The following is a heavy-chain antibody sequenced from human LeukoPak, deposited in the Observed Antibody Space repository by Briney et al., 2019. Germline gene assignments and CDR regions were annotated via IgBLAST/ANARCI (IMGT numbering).Heavy chain of an antibody. J-gene: IGHJ4*02. D-gene: IGHD3-22*01. CDR3: TTSYYDSSGFCA. V-gene: IGHV3-15*01. CDR1: GFSLSNAW. CDR2: IKTKTDGGTI. Sequence: GESLRLSCAASGFSLSNAWMSWVRRAPGKGLEWVGRIKTKTDGGTIDYAAPVKGRSTISRDDSKNMVYLLMNSLKTEDTAVYYCTTSYYDSSGFCAWGQGTLVTVSS.